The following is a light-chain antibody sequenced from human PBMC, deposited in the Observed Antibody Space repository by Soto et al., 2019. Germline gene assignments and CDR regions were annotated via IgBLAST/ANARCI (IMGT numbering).Light chain of an antibody. Sequence: DIQMTQSPSSLSASIGDRVTITCRASQSVTSNLNWYQQKFGETPKLLMYAASNLQGGVPSRFSGRGAGTDFTLTISSLQPEDFATYYCQQYYSSPYTFGQGTKLEV. CDR1: QSVTSN. CDR2: AAS. V-gene: IGKV1-39*01. J-gene: IGKJ2*01. CDR3: QQYYSSPYT.